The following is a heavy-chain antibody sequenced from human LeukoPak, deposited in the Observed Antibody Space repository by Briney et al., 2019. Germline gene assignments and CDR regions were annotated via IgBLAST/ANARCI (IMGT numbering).Heavy chain of an antibody. Sequence: SETLSLTCTVSGDSISSSTYYCGWVRQTPGKGLEWIGNIYYSGSTYYNPSLKSRVTISVGTSKNQFSLKLSSVTAADTAVYYCAKTYGYNPFDYWGQGTLVTVSS. J-gene: IGHJ4*02. V-gene: IGHV4-39*01. D-gene: IGHD5-24*01. CDR2: IYYSGST. CDR3: AKTYGYNPFDY. CDR1: GDSISSSTYY.